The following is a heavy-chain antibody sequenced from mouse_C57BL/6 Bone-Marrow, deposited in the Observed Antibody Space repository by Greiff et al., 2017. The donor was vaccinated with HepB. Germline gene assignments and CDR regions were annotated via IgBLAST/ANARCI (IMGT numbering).Heavy chain of an antibody. V-gene: IGHV10-3*01. Sequence: SCAASGFPLNTYAIAWVRQAPGKGSEWVARIRSKSSNYATYYADSVKDRFTISRDDSQSMLYLQMNNLKTEDTAMYYCVRAYYSNYFAYWGQGTLVTVSA. CDR1: GFPLNTYA. D-gene: IGHD2-5*01. CDR3: VRAYYSNYFAY. CDR2: IRSKSSNYAT. J-gene: IGHJ3*01.